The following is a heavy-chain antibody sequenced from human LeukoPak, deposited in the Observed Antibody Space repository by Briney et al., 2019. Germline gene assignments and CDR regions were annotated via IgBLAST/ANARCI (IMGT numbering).Heavy chain of an antibody. CDR3: ASDSSGWNRNWFDP. CDR2: IKQDESEK. CDR1: GFSFSSYW. D-gene: IGHD6-19*01. J-gene: IGHJ5*02. V-gene: IGHV3-7*01. Sequence: GGSLRLSCEASGFSFSSYWMSWVRQAPGKGPEWVANIKQDESEKYSVDSVKGRFTISRDNAKNSLYLQMNSLRAEDTAVYYCASDSSGWNRNWFDPWGQGTLVTVSS.